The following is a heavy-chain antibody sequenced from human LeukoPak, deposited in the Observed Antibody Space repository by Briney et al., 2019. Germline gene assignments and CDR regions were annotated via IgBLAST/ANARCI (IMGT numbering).Heavy chain of an antibody. Sequence: ASVKVSCKASGYTFTSCSISWVRQAPGQGLEWMGWISAYNGNTNYAQKLQGRVTMTTDTSTSTAYMELRSLRSDDTAVYYCARGTIGYSSTYGMDVWGQGTTVTVSS. CDR2: ISAYNGNT. CDR1: GYTFTSCS. J-gene: IGHJ6*02. V-gene: IGHV1-18*01. CDR3: ARGTIGYSSTYGMDV. D-gene: IGHD6-19*01.